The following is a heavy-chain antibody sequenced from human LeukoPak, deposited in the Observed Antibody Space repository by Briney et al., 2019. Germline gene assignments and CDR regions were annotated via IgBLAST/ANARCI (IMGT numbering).Heavy chain of an antibody. Sequence: SETLSLTCAVYGGSFSGYYWSWIRQPPGKGLEWIGEINHSGSTNYNPSLKSRVTISVDTSKNQFSLKLSSVTAADTAVYYCARRHYHFWRCYPHYDYYYDRDVWGKGTTVTVSS. V-gene: IGHV4-34*01. CDR3: ARRHYHFWRCYPHYDYYYDRDV. CDR1: GGSFSGYY. J-gene: IGHJ6*03. D-gene: IGHD3-3*01. CDR2: INHSGST.